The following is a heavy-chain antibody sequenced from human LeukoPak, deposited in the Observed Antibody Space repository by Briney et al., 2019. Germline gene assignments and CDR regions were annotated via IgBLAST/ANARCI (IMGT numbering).Heavy chain of an antibody. D-gene: IGHD4-11*01. CDR3: AKDLHDYGNYVGWFDS. Sequence: PGGSLRLSCAASGFSVSSTYMSWVRQSPGKGLEWVSVIYSGGSTYYADSVKGRFTISRDNSKTTLFLQMNSLRAEDTAVYYCAKDLHDYGNYVGWFDSWGQGTLVTVSS. CDR1: GFSVSSTY. CDR2: IYSGGST. J-gene: IGHJ5*01. V-gene: IGHV3-53*01.